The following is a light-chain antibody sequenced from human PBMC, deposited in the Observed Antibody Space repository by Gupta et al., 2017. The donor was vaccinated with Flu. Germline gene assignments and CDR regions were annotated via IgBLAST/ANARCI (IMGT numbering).Light chain of an antibody. J-gene: IGLJ2*01. Sequence: QAVTISCTGTISDVGSYDYVSWYQQPPGNAPRLMIYEVKKRPSGGPDRFSGSKSGNTASLTVSGLQAEDEAYYYCSALAGSSVLFGGGTHLIVL. CDR3: SALAGSSVL. CDR1: ISDVGSYDY. CDR2: EVK. V-gene: IGLV2-8*01.